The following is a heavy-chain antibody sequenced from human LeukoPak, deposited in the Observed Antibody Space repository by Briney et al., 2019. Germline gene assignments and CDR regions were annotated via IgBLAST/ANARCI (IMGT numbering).Heavy chain of an antibody. J-gene: IGHJ4*02. V-gene: IGHV1-24*01. D-gene: IGHD6-13*01. Sequence: ASVKVSCKVSGYTLTELSMHWVRQAPGKGLEWMGGFDPEDGETIYAQKFQGRVTMTEDTSTDTAYMELSSLRSDDTAVYYCARSIEVALRTSLVYWGQGTLVTVPS. CDR2: FDPEDGET. CDR1: GYTLTELS. CDR3: ARSIEVALRTSLVY.